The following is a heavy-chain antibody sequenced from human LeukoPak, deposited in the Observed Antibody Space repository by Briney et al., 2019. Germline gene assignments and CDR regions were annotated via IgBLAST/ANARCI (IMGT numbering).Heavy chain of an antibody. CDR2: ISGTFIT. J-gene: IGHJ2*01. Sequence: GGSLRLSCAASGFTFSSFAMSWARQAPGKGLEWVSTISGTFITYHAESVKGRFTISRDNSKSTLHLQMNSLGADDTALYYCVHAGSGDFDLWGRGTLVTVST. CDR3: VHAGSGDFDL. V-gene: IGHV3-23*01. CDR1: GFTFSSFA. D-gene: IGHD3-10*01.